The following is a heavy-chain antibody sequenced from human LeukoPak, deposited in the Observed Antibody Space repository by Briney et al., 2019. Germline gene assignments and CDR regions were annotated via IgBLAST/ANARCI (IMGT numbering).Heavy chain of an antibody. V-gene: IGHV3-53*01. D-gene: IGHD1-26*01. CDR1: GFTVSSNY. Sequence: GGSLRLSCAASGFTVSSNYMSWVRQAPGKGLEWVSVIYSGGSTYYADSVKGRFTISRDHSKNTLSLQMNSLRAKDTAVYYCATAKWAHWGQGTLVTVSS. CDR2: IYSGGST. J-gene: IGHJ4*02. CDR3: ATAKWAH.